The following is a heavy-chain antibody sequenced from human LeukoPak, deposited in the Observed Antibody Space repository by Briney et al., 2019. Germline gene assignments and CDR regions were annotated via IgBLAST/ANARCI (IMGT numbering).Heavy chain of an antibody. CDR1: GYTFTSYD. CDR3: ARSMVRGVQGP. V-gene: IGHV1-8*01. Sequence: ASVKVSCKASGYTFTSYDINWVRQATGQGLEWMGWMNPNSGNTSYAQKFQGRVTMTRDTSTSTAYMELSSLRSEDTAMYYCARSMVRGVQGPWGQGTLVTVSS. CDR2: MNPNSGNT. D-gene: IGHD3-10*01. J-gene: IGHJ5*02.